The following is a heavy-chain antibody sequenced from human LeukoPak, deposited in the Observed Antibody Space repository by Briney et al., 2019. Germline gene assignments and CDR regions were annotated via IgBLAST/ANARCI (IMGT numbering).Heavy chain of an antibody. D-gene: IGHD3-3*01. J-gene: IGHJ4*02. V-gene: IGHV1-24*01. Sequence: ASVKVSCKVSGYTLTELSMHWVRQVPGKGLEWMGGFDPEDGETIYAQKFQGRVTMTEDTSTDTAYMELSSLRSEDTAVYYCARSGYDFWSGYPHFDYWGQGTLVTVSS. CDR3: ARSGYDFWSGYPHFDY. CDR2: FDPEDGET. CDR1: GYTLTELS.